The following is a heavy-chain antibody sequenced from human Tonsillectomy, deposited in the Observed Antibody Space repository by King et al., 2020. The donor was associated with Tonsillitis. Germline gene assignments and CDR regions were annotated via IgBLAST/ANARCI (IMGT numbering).Heavy chain of an antibody. CDR1: GYTLTELS. Sequence: QLVQSGAEVKKPGASVKVSCKVSGYTLTELSMHWVRQAPGKGLEWMGGFDPEDGETIYAQKFQGRVTMTEDTSTDTAYMELSSLRSEDTAVYYCATVTGTTSLLYDYYGMDVWGQGATVTVSS. CDR2: FDPEDGET. CDR3: ATVTGTTSLLYDYYGMDV. V-gene: IGHV1-24*01. D-gene: IGHD1-20*01. J-gene: IGHJ6*02.